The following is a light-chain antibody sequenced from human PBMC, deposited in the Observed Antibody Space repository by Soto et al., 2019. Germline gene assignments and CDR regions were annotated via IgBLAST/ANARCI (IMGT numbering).Light chain of an antibody. CDR3: QQYVISVT. J-gene: IGKJ5*01. Sequence: VMTQSPDTLSLSPGERATLSCRASQSVSSYLAWYQQKPGQAPRLLIYDASNRATGIPARFSGSGSGTDFTLTISRLEPQDSAIYYCQQYVISVTFGQGTRLEIK. CDR2: DAS. V-gene: IGKV3-11*01. CDR1: QSVSSY.